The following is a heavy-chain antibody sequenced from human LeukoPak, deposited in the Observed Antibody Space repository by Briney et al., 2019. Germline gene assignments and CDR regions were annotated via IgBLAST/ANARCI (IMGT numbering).Heavy chain of an antibody. CDR2: IGTAGDT. CDR1: GFTFSSYA. J-gene: IGHJ6*02. Sequence: GGSLRLSCAASGFTFSSYAMSWVRQAPGKGLEWFSAIGTAGDTYYPGSVKGRFTISRENAKNSLYLQMNSLRAGDTAVYYCARRGAAAGTNYYYGMDVWGQGTTVTVSS. V-gene: IGHV3-13*01. D-gene: IGHD6-13*01. CDR3: ARRGAAAGTNYYYGMDV.